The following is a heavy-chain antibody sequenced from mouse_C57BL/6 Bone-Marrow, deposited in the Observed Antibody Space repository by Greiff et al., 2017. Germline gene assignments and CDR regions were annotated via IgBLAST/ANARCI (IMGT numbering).Heavy chain of an antibody. V-gene: IGHV8-8*01. D-gene: IGHD2-1*01. Sequence: QVTLKESGPGILQPSQTLSLSCSFSGFSLSTFGMGVGWIRQPSGQGLEWLAHLWWDDAKYYNPALESRPSISKDTSKNHVFLQIAIVDAADTAAYDCARMMERNYVGAMDYWGQGTSVTVSS. J-gene: IGHJ4*01. CDR1: GFSLSTFGMG. CDR2: LWWDDAK. CDR3: ARMMERNYVGAMDY.